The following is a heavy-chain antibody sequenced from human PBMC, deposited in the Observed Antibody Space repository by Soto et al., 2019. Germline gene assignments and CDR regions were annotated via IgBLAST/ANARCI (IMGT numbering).Heavy chain of an antibody. CDR3: ARGTVGTNPNWLGP. CDR2: IYKSGDT. D-gene: IGHD1-26*01. CDR1: GFTVSSSY. J-gene: IGHJ5*02. Sequence: EVQLVESGGGLVQPGGSLRLSCAASGFTVSSSYLHWVRQAPGKGLEWVSSIYKSGDTYYADSVKGRFTISRDNYKSTLFLQMNSLRAEDTAVYYCARGTVGTNPNWLGPWGQGTLVTVSS. V-gene: IGHV3-66*01.